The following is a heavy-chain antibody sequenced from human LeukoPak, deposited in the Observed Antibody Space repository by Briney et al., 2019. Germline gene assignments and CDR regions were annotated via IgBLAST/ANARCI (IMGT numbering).Heavy chain of an antibody. V-gene: IGHV4-59*01. J-gene: IGHJ3*02. Sequence: PETLSLTCSVSGASISVSYWSWLRQPPGRGLEWIGYIYNSETTNYNTSLASRVTISLDTSKNQLSLRLTSVSAVDTAMYYYARGSPDRADIWGQGTMVSVSS. D-gene: IGHD3-16*02. CDR2: IYNSETT. CDR1: GASISVSY. CDR3: ARGSPDRADI.